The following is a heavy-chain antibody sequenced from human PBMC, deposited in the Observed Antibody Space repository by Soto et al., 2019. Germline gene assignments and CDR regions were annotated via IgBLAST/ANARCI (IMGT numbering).Heavy chain of an antibody. CDR2: VSGNGSST. CDR1: GFTFSSSW. Sequence: GGSLRLSCAASGFTFSSSWMHWVRQAPGKGLEWVSRVSGNGSSTNYADSVKGRFTISRDNAKNSLYLQMNSLRDEDTAVYYFAQDGVYVSSGYYYYYYYYGMDVWGQGTTVTVS. J-gene: IGHJ6*02. D-gene: IGHD3-22*01. CDR3: AQDGVYVSSGYYYYYYYYGMDV. V-gene: IGHV3-74*01.